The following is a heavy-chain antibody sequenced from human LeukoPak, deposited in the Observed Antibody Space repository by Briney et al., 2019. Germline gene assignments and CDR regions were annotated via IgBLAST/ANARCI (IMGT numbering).Heavy chain of an antibody. J-gene: IGHJ4*02. V-gene: IGHV3-7*01. CDR2: IKQDGSEK. D-gene: IGHD5-18*01. Sequence: GGSLRLSCAASGFTFSSYWMSWVRQAPGKGLEWVANIKQDGSEKYYVDSVKGRFTISRDNAKNSLYLQMNSLRAEDTAVYYCATSPVYSYGHPYYFDYWGQGTLVTVSS. CDR3: ATSPVYSYGHPYYFDY. CDR1: GFTFSSYW.